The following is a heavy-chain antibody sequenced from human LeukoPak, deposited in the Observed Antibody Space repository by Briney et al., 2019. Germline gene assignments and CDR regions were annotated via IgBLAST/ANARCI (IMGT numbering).Heavy chain of an antibody. J-gene: IGHJ4*02. CDR2: ISSNGGNT. V-gene: IGHV3-64D*06. CDR1: GFTFSTYA. Sequence: GGSLRLSCSASGFTFSTYAMHWVRQAPGKGLEYVSAISSNGGNTYYADSVKGRITISRDNSKNTLYLQMSSLRVEDTAVYYCAKDLLSVKYYFDYWGQGTLVTVSS. CDR3: AKDLLSVKYYFDY.